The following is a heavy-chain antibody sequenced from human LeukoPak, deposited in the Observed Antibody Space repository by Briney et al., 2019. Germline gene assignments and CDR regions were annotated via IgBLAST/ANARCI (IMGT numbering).Heavy chain of an antibody. CDR1: GFTFRRYT. CDR2: IGSDNTTI. Sequence: GGSLRLSCAASGFTFRRYTLNWVRQAPGKGLEWISYIGSDNTTIDYADSVKGRFTISRDNSKNTLYLQMNSLRAEDTAVYYCAKEAQGCSITSCYFDYWGQGTLVTVSS. V-gene: IGHV3-48*01. J-gene: IGHJ4*02. D-gene: IGHD2-2*01. CDR3: AKEAQGCSITSCYFDY.